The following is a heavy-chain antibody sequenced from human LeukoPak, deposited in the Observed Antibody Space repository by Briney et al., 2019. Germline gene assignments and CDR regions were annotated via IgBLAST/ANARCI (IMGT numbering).Heavy chain of an antibody. Sequence: ASVKVSCKASGYTFTSYGISCVRQAPGQGLEWMGWISAYNGNTNYAQKLQGRVTMTTDTSTSTAYMELRSLRSDDTAVYYCARRGSGYDSSWFDPWGQGTLVTVSS. CDR3: ARRGSGYDSSWFDP. V-gene: IGHV1-18*01. J-gene: IGHJ5*02. D-gene: IGHD5-12*01. CDR2: ISAYNGNT. CDR1: GYTFTSYG.